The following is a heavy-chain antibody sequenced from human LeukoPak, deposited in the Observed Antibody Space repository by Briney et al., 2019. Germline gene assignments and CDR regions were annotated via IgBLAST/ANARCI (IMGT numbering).Heavy chain of an antibody. CDR2: INHSGST. Sequence: TSETLSLTCAVYGGSFSGYYWSWIRQPPGKGLEWIGEINHSGSTNYNPSLKSRVTISVDTSKNQFSLKLSSVTAADTAVYYCARGLSYYDFWSGYPFDYWGQGTLVTVSS. CDR1: GGSFSGYY. V-gene: IGHV4-34*01. CDR3: ARGLSYYDFWSGYPFDY. D-gene: IGHD3-3*01. J-gene: IGHJ4*02.